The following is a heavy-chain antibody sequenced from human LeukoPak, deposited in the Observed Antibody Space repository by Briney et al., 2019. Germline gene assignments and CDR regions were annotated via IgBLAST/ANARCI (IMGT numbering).Heavy chain of an antibody. V-gene: IGHV3-23*01. Sequence: PGGSLRLSCTASGFTFGDYAMSWVRQAPGKGLEWVSAISGSDDTTYSADSVKGRFTFSRDNSKNTLYLQMNSLRAEDTAVYYCARVTYYDFWSGPLDYWGQGTLVTVSS. CDR2: ISGSDDTT. CDR1: GFTFGDYA. J-gene: IGHJ4*02. D-gene: IGHD3-3*01. CDR3: ARVTYYDFWSGPLDY.